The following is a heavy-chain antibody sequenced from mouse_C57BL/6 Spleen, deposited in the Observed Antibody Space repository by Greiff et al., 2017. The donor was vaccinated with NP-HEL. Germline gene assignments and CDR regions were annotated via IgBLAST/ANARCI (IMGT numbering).Heavy chain of an antibody. Sequence: EVQLQESGGGLVQPGGSLKLSCAASGFTFSDYYMYWVRQTPEKRLEWVAYISNGGGSTYYPDTVKGRFTISRDNAKNTLYLQMSRLKSEDTAMYYCARQGRRDPYFDYWGQGTTLTVSS. CDR3: ARQGRRDPYFDY. J-gene: IGHJ2*01. V-gene: IGHV5-12*01. D-gene: IGHD3-3*01. CDR2: ISNGGGST. CDR1: GFTFSDYY.